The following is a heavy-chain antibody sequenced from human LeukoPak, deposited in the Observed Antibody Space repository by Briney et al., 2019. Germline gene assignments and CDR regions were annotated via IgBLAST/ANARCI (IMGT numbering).Heavy chain of an antibody. V-gene: IGHV1-2*02. Sequence: GASVKVSCKASGYTFTGYYMHWVRQAPGQGLEWMGWINPNSGGTNYAQKLQGRVTKTRDTSISTAYMELSRLRSDDTAVYYCARVVVGKNWFDPWGQGTLVTVSS. CDR1: GYTFTGYY. D-gene: IGHD1-26*01. CDR3: ARVVVGKNWFDP. CDR2: INPNSGGT. J-gene: IGHJ5*02.